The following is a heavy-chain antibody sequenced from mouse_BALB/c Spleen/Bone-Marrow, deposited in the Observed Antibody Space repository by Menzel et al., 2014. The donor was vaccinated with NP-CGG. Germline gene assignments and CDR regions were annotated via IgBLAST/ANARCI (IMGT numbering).Heavy chain of an antibody. CDR3: TRGEDY. Sequence: EVQLQQSGAELVKPGASVKSSCTGSGFNIKDTFMHWVKQRPEQGLEWIGRIDPANGNTKYDPKFQGKATITADTSSNTAYLHLTSLTSEDTAVYYCTRGEDYWGQGTTLAVSS. V-gene: IGHV14-3*02. J-gene: IGHJ2*01. CDR2: IDPANGNT. CDR1: GFNIKDTF.